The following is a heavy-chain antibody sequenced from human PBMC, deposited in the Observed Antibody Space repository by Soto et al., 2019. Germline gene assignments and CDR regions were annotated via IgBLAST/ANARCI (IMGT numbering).Heavy chain of an antibody. D-gene: IGHD4-17*01. CDR1: GGSVSDKTYY. V-gene: IGHV4-61*01. CDR2: VYYSGTT. Sequence: ETLSLTCSVSGGSVSDKTYYWSWIRQPPGKRLEWLGYVYYSGTTNYSPSLKSRVTISVDLSKNQFSLRLSSVTTADTALYYCARTTAGPNSLRSRYFFDYWGQGTQVTVSS. CDR3: ARTTAGPNSLRSRYFFDY. J-gene: IGHJ4*02.